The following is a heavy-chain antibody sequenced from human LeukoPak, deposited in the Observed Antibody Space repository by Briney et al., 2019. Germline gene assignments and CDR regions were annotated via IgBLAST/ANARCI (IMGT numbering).Heavy chain of an antibody. Sequence: GGSLRLSCAASGFTFSDYEMNWVRQAPGKGLEWILNISTSGSIIHYADSVKGRFTISRDNAKNSLYLQMNSLRAEDTALYFCARDATTEPGTVYMDVWGKGTTVTISS. J-gene: IGHJ6*03. CDR2: ISTSGSII. CDR3: ARDATTEPGTVYMDV. V-gene: IGHV3-48*03. D-gene: IGHD6-13*01. CDR1: GFTFSDYE.